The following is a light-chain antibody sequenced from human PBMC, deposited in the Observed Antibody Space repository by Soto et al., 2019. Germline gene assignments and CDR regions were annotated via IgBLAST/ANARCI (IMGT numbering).Light chain of an antibody. J-gene: IGKJ1*01. CDR1: HSVISRY. CDR3: QQYGSSPWT. CDR2: GTS. V-gene: IGKV3-20*01. Sequence: IVLTQSPGTLSLSPGERATLSCRAIHSVISRYLAWYQQKPGQTPRLLIYGTSSRATGIPDRFSGSGSGTDLTLTISRLEPEDFALYYCQQYGSSPWTFGQGTKVDIK.